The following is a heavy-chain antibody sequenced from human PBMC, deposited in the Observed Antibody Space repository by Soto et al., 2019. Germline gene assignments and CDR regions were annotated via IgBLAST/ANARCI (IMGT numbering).Heavy chain of an antibody. Sequence: QVQLQQWGAGLLKPSETLSLTCAVYGGSFSGYYWSWIRQPPGKGLEWIGEINHSGSTNYNPSLKRRVTLSVDTPKNQFSLKLSSVTAADTAVYYCAAGDFWSGYHAGWFDPWGQGTLVTVSS. CDR3: AAGDFWSGYHAGWFDP. V-gene: IGHV4-34*01. J-gene: IGHJ5*02. CDR1: GGSFSGYY. CDR2: INHSGST. D-gene: IGHD3-3*01.